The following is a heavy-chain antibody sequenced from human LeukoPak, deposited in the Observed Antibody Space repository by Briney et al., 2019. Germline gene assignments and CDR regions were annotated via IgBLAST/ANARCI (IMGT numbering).Heavy chain of an antibody. D-gene: IGHD6-13*01. CDR1: GITFSSYW. J-gene: IGHJ4*02. Sequence: PGGSLRLSCAASGITFSSYWMSWVRQAPGKGLEWVANIKEDGSEKYYVDSVRGRFTISRDNAKNSLYLQMNRLRAEDTAMYYCAAGRHSDYWGQGTLVTVSS. CDR2: IKEDGSEK. V-gene: IGHV3-7*01. CDR3: AAGRHSDY.